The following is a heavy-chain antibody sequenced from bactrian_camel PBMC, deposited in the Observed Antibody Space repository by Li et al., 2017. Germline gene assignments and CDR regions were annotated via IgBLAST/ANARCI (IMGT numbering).Heavy chain of an antibody. CDR2: INSGGGTT. J-gene: IGHJ4*01. Sequence: VQLVESGGGLGQPGGSLRLSCTTSGFTFSDSPVMWVRQAPGKGLEWVSAINSGGGTTYYADSMKGRFTISRDNIKNTVYLQMNSLKPEDTAVYYCVRDSGGYGGSWPEYIYWGQGTQVTVS. D-gene: IGHD6*01. CDR1: GFTFSDSP. CDR3: VRDSGGYGGSWPEYIY. V-gene: IGHV3S40*01.